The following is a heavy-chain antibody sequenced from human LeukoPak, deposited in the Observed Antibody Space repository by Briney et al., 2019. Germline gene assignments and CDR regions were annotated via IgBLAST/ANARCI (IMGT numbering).Heavy chain of an antibody. V-gene: IGHV4-4*07. D-gene: IGHD3-22*01. CDR2: IYTSGST. Sequence: SETLSLTCTVSGGSISSYHWSWIRQPAGKGLEWIGRIYTSGSTNYNPSLKSRVTISVDTSKNQFSLKLSSVTAADTAVYYCARHADSSGYLDAFDIWGQGTMVTVSS. J-gene: IGHJ3*02. CDR1: GGSISSYH. CDR3: ARHADSSGYLDAFDI.